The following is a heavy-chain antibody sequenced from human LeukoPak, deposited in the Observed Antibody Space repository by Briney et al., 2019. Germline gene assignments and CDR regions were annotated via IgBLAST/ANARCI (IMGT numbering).Heavy chain of an antibody. Sequence: GGSLRLSCAASGFTFSDYWMSWVRQAPGKGLEWVANIKEDGSEIDYVGSVKGRFTISRDNAKNSLYLQMNTLRPEDTAVYYCARERQNKDFWSGGDYWGQGTLVTVSS. CDR1: GFTFSDYW. D-gene: IGHD3-3*01. CDR2: IKEDGSEI. CDR3: ARERQNKDFWSGGDY. V-gene: IGHV3-7*01. J-gene: IGHJ4*02.